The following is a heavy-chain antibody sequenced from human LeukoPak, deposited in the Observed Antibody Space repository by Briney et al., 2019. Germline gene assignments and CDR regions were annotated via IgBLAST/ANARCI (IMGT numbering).Heavy chain of an antibody. CDR2: IYHSGST. Sequence: SETLSLTCTVSGDSISSGGYFWSWIRQHPGKGLEWIGYIYHSGSTYYNPSLKSRATISVDRSKNQFSLKLSSVTAADTAVYYCARGGPWELLLNYWGQGTLVTVSS. CDR3: ARGGPWELLLNY. J-gene: IGHJ4*02. CDR1: GDSISSGGYF. V-gene: IGHV4-31*03. D-gene: IGHD1-26*01.